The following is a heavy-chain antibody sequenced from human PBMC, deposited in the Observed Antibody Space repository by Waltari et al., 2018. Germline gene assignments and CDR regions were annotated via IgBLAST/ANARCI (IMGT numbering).Heavy chain of an antibody. V-gene: IGHV3-30*02. Sequence: QVQLVESGGGVVQPGGSLRLSCAESGFTFSSYGMHWVRPAPGKGVDWVAFIRDDGSNKYYADSVKGRFTISRDNSKNTLYLQMNSLRAEDTAVYYCAKDPSGLLWFGEFDYWGQGTLVTVSS. CDR2: IRDDGSNK. CDR1: GFTFSSYG. J-gene: IGHJ4*02. D-gene: IGHD3-10*01. CDR3: AKDPSGLLWFGEFDY.